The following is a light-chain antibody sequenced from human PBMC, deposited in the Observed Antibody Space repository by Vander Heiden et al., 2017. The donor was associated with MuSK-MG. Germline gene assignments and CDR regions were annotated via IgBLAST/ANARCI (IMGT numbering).Light chain of an antibody. CDR2: GTS. CDR1: QSISNN. J-gene: IGKJ1*01. Sequence: EIVMTHSPATLSVSPGERATLSCRASQSISNNVACYQHKLGLAPRLLIYGTSTRATGIPARFSGSESGTEFTLTISSLQSEDFAVYYCQQDNNCPETFGQGTKVEIK. V-gene: IGKV3-15*01. CDR3: QQDNNCPET.